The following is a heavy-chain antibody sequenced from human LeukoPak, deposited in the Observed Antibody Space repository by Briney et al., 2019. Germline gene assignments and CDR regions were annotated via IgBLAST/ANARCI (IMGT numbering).Heavy chain of an antibody. CDR1: VFTFDDHA. V-gene: IGHV3-9*01. Sequence: PGRSLRLSCAASVFTFDDHAMPWVRQAPGKGLEWVAGSRGNSGSTGYADSVKGRFTISRDNAKNYIYLQMNSVRVEDTALYHCAKGSGSWADYWGQGTLVTVSS. D-gene: IGHD2-15*01. J-gene: IGHJ4*02. CDR2: SRGNSGST. CDR3: AKGSGSWADY.